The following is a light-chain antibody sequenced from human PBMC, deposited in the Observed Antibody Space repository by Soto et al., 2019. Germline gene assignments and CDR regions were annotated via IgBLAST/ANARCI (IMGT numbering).Light chain of an antibody. V-gene: IGKV3-20*01. J-gene: IGKJ2*02. CDR1: QSVSSSY. CDR3: QQYRSSPGT. CDR2: VAS. Sequence: EIVLTQSPGTLSLSPGARATLSCRASQSVSSSYLAWYQQKPGQAPRLLIYVASSRATGIPDRFSGSGSGTDFTLTISRLETEDCAVYYCQQYRSSPGTFGQGTKLEIK.